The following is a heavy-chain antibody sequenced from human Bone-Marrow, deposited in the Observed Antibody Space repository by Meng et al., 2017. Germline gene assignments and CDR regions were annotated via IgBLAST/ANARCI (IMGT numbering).Heavy chain of an antibody. D-gene: IGHD6-19*01. CDR1: GGPFSSYA. CDR3: ARGGIFGSGWYQYDY. V-gene: IGHV1-69*01. CDR2: IIPIFGTA. Sequence: QVFQSGAEVKKPGSPVKVSCKSSGGPFSSYAISWVRQAPGQGLEWMGGIIPIFGTANYAQKFQGRVTITADESTSTAYMELSSLRSEDTAVYYCARGGIFGSGWYQYDYWGQGTLVTVSS. J-gene: IGHJ4*02.